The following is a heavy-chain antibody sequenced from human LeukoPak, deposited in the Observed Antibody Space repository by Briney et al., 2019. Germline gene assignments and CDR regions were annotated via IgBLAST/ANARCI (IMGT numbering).Heavy chain of an antibody. CDR3: ARDTRDYGIDV. D-gene: IGHD1-26*01. CDR2: ISCYTGNT. J-gene: IGHJ6*02. CDR1: GYTFDSYG. V-gene: IGHV1-18*01. Sequence: ASVKVSCKASGYTFDSYGISWVRQAPGQGLEWMGWISCYTGNTDHAQKFQDRVTMTMDTSTTTVYMELRSLRSDDTAVYYCARDTRDYGIDVWGQGTTVTVSS.